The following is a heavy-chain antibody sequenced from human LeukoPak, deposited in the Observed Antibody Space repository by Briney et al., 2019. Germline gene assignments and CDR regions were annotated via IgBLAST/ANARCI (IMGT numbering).Heavy chain of an antibody. CDR2: INPSGGST. J-gene: IGHJ3*02. D-gene: IGHD1-26*01. V-gene: IGHV1-46*01. Sequence: GASVKVSCKASGYTFTSYYMHWVRQAPGQGLEWMGIINPSGGSTSYAQKFQGRVTMTTDTSTSTAYMELRSLRSDDTAVYYCAGSASGSHDAFDIWGQGTMVTVSS. CDR1: GYTFTSYY. CDR3: AGSASGSHDAFDI.